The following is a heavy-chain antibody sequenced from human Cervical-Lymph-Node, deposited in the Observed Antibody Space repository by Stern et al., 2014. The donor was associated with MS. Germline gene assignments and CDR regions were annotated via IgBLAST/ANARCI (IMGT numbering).Heavy chain of an antibody. J-gene: IGHJ5*02. CDR1: GYTFTNYH. D-gene: IGHD3-10*01. CDR3: ARAKASGTLLRLDP. V-gene: IGHV1-46*03. CDR2: VHPSGVGT. Sequence: VHLVESGAGVKKPGASVKVSCKASGYTFTNYHMHWVRQVPGQGLEWMGIVHPSGVGTTYAQKFQGRVTMTTDTSTATVYMELSSLTSEDTAVYYCARAKASGTLLRLDPWGQGTLVTVSS.